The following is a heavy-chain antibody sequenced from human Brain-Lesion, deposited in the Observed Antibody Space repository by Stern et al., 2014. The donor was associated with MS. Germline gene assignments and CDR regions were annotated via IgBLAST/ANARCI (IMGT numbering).Heavy chain of an antibody. CDR2: IYYSGNT. Sequence: QLQLQESGPGLVKPSETLSLTCTVAGGSVSSTSYAWAWIRQPPGKGLEWIGTIYYSGNTYYSPSLKSRLTILLTTSKNQFSLQMSFGTAADTAVYYCAGEEDIRYCSGGSCTGNWFDPWGQGTLVTVSS. J-gene: IGHJ5*02. CDR3: AGEEDIRYCSGGSCTGNWFDP. CDR1: GGSVSSTSYA. V-gene: IGHV4-39*01. D-gene: IGHD2-15*01.